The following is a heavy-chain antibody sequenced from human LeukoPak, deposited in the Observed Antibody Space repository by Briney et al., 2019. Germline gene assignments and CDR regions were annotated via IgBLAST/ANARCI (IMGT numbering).Heavy chain of an antibody. CDR1: GGSISSYY. J-gene: IGHJ1*01. V-gene: IGHV4-59*01. CDR3: ARGEEYFQH. Sequence: TSETLSLTCTVSGGSISSYYWSWIRQPPGKGLEWIGYIYYSGSTNYNPSLKSRVTISVDTSKNQFSLKLSSVTAADTAVYYCARGEEYFQHWGQGTLVTVSS. CDR2: IYYSGST.